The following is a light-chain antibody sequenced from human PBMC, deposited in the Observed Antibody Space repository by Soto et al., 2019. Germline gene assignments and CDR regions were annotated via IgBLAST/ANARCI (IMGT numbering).Light chain of an antibody. V-gene: IGKV3-11*01. J-gene: IGKJ5*01. CDR3: QQRSNWPLT. CDR2: DAS. CDR1: QSVSSY. Sequence: EIVLTQSPATLSLSPGERATLSCRASQSVSSYLAWYQHKPGQAPRLLIYDASNRATGIPARFSGSGSGTDFTLTISSLEPEDFAVYYCQQRSNWPLTFVQGTRLEIK.